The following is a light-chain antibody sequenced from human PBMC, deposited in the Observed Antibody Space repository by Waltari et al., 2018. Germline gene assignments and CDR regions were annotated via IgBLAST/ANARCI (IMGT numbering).Light chain of an antibody. J-gene: IGLJ2*01. CDR2: RND. CDR1: RSNIGSNA. CDR3: AAWDDSLNGVV. Sequence: QSVLTQPPSTSGTPGPRVTISCSGSRSNIGSNAVNWYQQFPGTAPKLLIYRNDHRPSGVSDRFSGSKSGTSASLAITGLQSEDESDYYCAAWDDSLNGVVFGGGTKLTVL. V-gene: IGLV1-44*01.